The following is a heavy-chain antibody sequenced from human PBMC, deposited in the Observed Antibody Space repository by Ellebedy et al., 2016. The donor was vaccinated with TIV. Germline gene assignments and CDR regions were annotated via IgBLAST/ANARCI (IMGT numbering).Heavy chain of an antibody. D-gene: IGHD2-21*02. J-gene: IGHJ6*02. Sequence: GGSLRLXXAASGFTFSSYWMSWVRQAPGKGLEWVANIKQDGSEKYYVDSVKGRFTISRDNAKNSLYLQMNSLRAEDTAVYYCARVVGAYCGGDCPNGMDVWGQGTTVTVSS. CDR2: IKQDGSEK. CDR1: GFTFSSYW. V-gene: IGHV3-7*01. CDR3: ARVVGAYCGGDCPNGMDV.